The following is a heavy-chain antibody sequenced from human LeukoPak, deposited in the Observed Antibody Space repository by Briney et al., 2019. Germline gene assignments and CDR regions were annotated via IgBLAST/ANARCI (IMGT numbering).Heavy chain of an antibody. CDR1: GVSFSGYY. J-gene: IGHJ4*02. Sequence: PSETLSLTCAVYGVSFSGYYWSWIRQPPGKGLEWIGEINHSGSTNYNPSLKSRVTISVDTSKNQFSLKLSSVTAADTAVYYCAGGRGYRRGFFDYWGQGTLVTVSS. CDR3: AGGRGYRRGFFDY. CDR2: INHSGST. D-gene: IGHD5-18*01. V-gene: IGHV4-34*01.